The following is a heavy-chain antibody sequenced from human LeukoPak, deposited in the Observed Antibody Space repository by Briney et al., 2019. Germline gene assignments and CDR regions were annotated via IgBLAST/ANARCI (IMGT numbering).Heavy chain of an antibody. CDR1: GFTFSSYS. CDR3: ARDGWSGAFDI. CDR2: ISSSSYI. Sequence: PGGSLRLSCAASGFTFSSYSMNWVRQAPGKGLEWVSSISSSSYIYYADSVKGRFTISRDNAKNSLYLQMNSLRAEDTAVYYCARDGWSGAFDIWGQGTMVTVSS. V-gene: IGHV3-21*01. D-gene: IGHD2-15*01. J-gene: IGHJ3*02.